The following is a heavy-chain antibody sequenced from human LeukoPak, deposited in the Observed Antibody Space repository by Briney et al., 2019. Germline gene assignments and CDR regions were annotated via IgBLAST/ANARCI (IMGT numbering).Heavy chain of an antibody. CDR1: GGSFSGYY. D-gene: IGHD2-21*01. V-gene: IGHV4-34*01. CDR2: INHSGST. CDR3: ARRASILWWTAFDY. J-gene: IGHJ4*02. Sequence: SETLSLTCAVYGGSFSGYYWSWIRQPPGKGLEWIGEINHSGSTNYNPSLKSRVTISVDTSKNQFSLKLSSVTAADTAVYYCARRASILWWTAFDYWGQGTLVTVSS.